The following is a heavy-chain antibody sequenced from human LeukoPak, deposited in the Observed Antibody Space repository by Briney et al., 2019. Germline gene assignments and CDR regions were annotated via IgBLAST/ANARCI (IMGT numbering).Heavy chain of an antibody. D-gene: IGHD4-17*01. CDR1: GGSVSSDY. CDR2: IHNNGNT. V-gene: IGHV4-59*08. CDR3: ARRSTYGFFDY. Sequence: SETLSLTCTVSGGSVSSDYWNWIRQPPGKGLEWIGYIHNNGNTNDNPSLKSRVTISMDASKNQFSLKLSSVTAADTALYYCARRSTYGFFDYWGQGTLVTVSS. J-gene: IGHJ4*02.